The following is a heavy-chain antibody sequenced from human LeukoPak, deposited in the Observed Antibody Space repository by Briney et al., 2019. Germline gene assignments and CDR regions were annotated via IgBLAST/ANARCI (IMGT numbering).Heavy chain of an antibody. V-gene: IGHV3-20*04. CDR1: GFTFDDYG. CDR2: INWNGGST. D-gene: IGHD2-15*01. J-gene: IGHJ3*02. CDR3: ARDRRIVVVVPDAFDI. Sequence: GXLRLSCAASGFTFDDYGMSWVRQAPGKGLEWVSGINWNGGSTGYADSVKGRFTISRDNAKNSLYLQMNSLRAEDTALYYCARDRRIVVVVPDAFDIWGQGTMVTVSS.